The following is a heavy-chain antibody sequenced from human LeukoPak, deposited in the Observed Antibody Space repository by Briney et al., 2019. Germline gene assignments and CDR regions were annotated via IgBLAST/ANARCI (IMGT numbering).Heavy chain of an antibody. J-gene: IGHJ4*02. CDR2: INWNGGST. D-gene: IGHD3-9*01. Sequence: GGSLRLSCAASGFTFDDYGMSWVRQAPGKGLEWLSGINWNGGSTGYADSVKGRFTISRDNAKNSLYLQMNSLRAEDTALYYCARLGDFGRYFDWLLYLDYWGQGTLVTVSS. CDR1: GFTFDDYG. V-gene: IGHV3-20*04. CDR3: ARLGDFGRYFDWLLYLDY.